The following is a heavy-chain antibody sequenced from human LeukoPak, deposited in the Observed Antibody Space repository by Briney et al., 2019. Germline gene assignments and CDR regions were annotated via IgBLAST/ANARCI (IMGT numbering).Heavy chain of an antibody. CDR2: INHSGST. Sequence: SETLSLTCAVYGGSFSGYYWSWIRQPPGKGLEWIGEINHSGSTNYNPSLKSRVTIPVDTSKNQFSLKLSSVTAADTAVYYCARGPYYDFWSGQYYYGMDVWGQGTTVTVSS. CDR3: ARGPYYDFWSGQYYYGMDV. J-gene: IGHJ6*02. CDR1: GGSFSGYY. D-gene: IGHD3-3*01. V-gene: IGHV4-34*01.